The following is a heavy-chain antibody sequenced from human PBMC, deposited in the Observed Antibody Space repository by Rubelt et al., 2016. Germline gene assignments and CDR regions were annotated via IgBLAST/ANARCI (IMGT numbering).Heavy chain of an antibody. CDR2: IYYRGTT. Sequence: QLQLQESGPGLVKASETLSLTCTVSGGSISSGVYYWAWVRQPPGKGLEWIGSIYYRGTTYYSGSLKSRVTISIDRSKKQVSRMVTSVTAADTALYYCVRQDTIWRGDYWGQGTLVAVSS. CDR1: GGSISSGVYY. D-gene: IGHD3-3*01. V-gene: IGHV4-39*01. J-gene: IGHJ4*02. CDR3: VRQDTIWRGDY.